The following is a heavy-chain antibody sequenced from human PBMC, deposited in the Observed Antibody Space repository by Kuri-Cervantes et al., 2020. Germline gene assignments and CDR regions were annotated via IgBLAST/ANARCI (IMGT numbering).Heavy chain of an antibody. J-gene: IGHJ4*02. V-gene: IGHV1-18*01. D-gene: IGHD3-22*01. Sequence: ASVKVSCRASGYTFASFGISWVRQAPGQGLEWMGWISAYNGNTNYAQKLQGRVTMTTDTSTSTAYMELRSLRSDDTAVYYCARGGRRYYYDSSGYYPDYWGQGTLVTGSS. CDR3: ARGGRRYYYDSSGYYPDY. CDR1: GYTFASFG. CDR2: ISAYNGNT.